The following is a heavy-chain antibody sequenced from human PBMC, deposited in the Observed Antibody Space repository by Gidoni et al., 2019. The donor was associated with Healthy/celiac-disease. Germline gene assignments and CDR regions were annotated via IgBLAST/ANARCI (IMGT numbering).Heavy chain of an antibody. CDR3: AEMATRRGAFDI. J-gene: IGHJ3*02. CDR1: GFTFSSYA. CDR2: ISYDGSNK. D-gene: IGHD5-12*01. Sequence: QVQLVESGGGVVQPGRSLSLSCAASGFTFSSYAMHWVRQAPGKGLEWVAVISYDGSNKYYADSVKGRFTISRDNSKNTLYLQMNSLRAEDTAVYYCAEMATRRGAFDIWGQGTMVTVSS. V-gene: IGHV3-30*04.